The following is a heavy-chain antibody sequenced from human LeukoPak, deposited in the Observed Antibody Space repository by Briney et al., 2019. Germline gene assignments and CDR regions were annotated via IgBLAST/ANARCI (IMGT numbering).Heavy chain of an antibody. CDR3: ARTQYCSGGSCYPYYFDY. D-gene: IGHD2-15*01. Sequence: SETLSLTCTVSGGSISSYYWSWIRQPPGKGLEWIGYIYYSGSTNYNPSLKSRVTISVDTSKNQFSLKLSSVTAADTAVYFCARTQYCSGGSCYPYYFDYWGQGTLVTVSS. J-gene: IGHJ4*02. CDR2: IYYSGST. CDR1: GGSISSYY. V-gene: IGHV4-59*01.